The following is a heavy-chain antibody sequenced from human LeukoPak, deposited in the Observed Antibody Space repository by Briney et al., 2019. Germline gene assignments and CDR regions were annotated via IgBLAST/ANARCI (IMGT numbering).Heavy chain of an antibody. CDR3: GREVAGSSYFDY. J-gene: IGHJ4*02. V-gene: IGHV1-18*01. D-gene: IGHD6-19*01. CDR2: ISAYNGNT. CDR1: GYTFSSYA. Sequence: ASVKVSCKASGYTFSSYAMHWVRQAPGQGLEWMGWISAYNGNTNYAQKLQGRVTMTTDTSTSTAYMELRSLRSDDTAVYYCGREVAGSSYFDYWGQGTLVTVSS.